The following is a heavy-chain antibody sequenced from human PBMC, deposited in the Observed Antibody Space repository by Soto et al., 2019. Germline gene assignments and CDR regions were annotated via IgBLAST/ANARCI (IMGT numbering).Heavy chain of an antibody. D-gene: IGHD3-10*01. J-gene: IGHJ4*02. Sequence: PSETLSLTCAVYGGSFNGYYWSWIRQPPGKGLEWIGEINHSGGTNYNPSLKSRVTMSLDTSKNQFSLKLTSVTAADTGLYFCARPVWFGNMGYFDSWRQRSLVTVSS. CDR1: GGSFNGYY. CDR3: ARPVWFGNMGYFDS. CDR2: INHSGGT. V-gene: IGHV4-34*01.